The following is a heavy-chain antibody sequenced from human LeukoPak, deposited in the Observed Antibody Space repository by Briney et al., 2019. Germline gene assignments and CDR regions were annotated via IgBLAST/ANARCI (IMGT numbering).Heavy chain of an antibody. Sequence: PSETLSLTCVVYGGSFSGYYWSWLRQPPGKGLEWIGEIDQSGTTNYNPSLKSRVTISIDTSKKQFSLTLTSMTAADTAVYYCARVPHYYFGYGYFDTSGQGTRFTVSS. V-gene: IGHV4-34*01. D-gene: IGHD3-10*01. CDR1: GGSFSGYY. CDR2: IDQSGTT. J-gene: IGHJ4*02. CDR3: ARVPHYYFGYGYFDT.